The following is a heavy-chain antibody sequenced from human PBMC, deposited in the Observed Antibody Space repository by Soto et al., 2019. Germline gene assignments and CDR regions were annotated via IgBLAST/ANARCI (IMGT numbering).Heavy chain of an antibody. V-gene: IGHV1-18*04. CDR2: ISAYNGNT. CDR3: ARESIAAAGTVYYYYYGMDV. J-gene: IGHJ6*02. CDR1: GYTFTSCG. Sequence: APVKVSCKGCGYTFTSCGSSWVRQGPGQGLEWMGWISAYNGNTNYAQKLQGRVTMTTDTSTSTAYMELRSLRSDDTAVYYCARESIAAAGTVYYYYYGMDVWGQGTTVTVSS. D-gene: IGHD6-13*01.